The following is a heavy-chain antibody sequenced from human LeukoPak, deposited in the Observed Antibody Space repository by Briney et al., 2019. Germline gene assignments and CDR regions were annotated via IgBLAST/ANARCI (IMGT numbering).Heavy chain of an antibody. CDR2: INPSGGST. Sequence: GASVKVSCKASGYTFTSYYVHWVRQAPGQGLEWMAKINPSGGSTTYAQKFQGRVTMTRDTSTSTVYMELSNLRSEDTAVYYCARGLGPPGKARWFDPWGQGTLVTVSS. V-gene: IGHV1-46*01. CDR3: ARGLGPPGKARWFDP. CDR1: GYTFTSYY. J-gene: IGHJ5*02. D-gene: IGHD1-14*01.